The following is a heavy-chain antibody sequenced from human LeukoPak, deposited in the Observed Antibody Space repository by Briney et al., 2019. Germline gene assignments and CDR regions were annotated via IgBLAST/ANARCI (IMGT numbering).Heavy chain of an antibody. CDR1: GGSISSSSYY. CDR2: IYYSGST. V-gene: IGHV4-39*07. CDR3: ARGGTVTTLGVPRPLNWFDP. Sequence: PSETLSLTCTVSGGSISSSSYYWGWIRQPPGKGLEWIGSIYYSGSTYYNPSLKSRVTISVDTSKNQFSLKLSSVTAADTAVYYCARGGTVTTLGVPRPLNWFDPWGQGTLVTVSS. D-gene: IGHD4-11*01. J-gene: IGHJ5*02.